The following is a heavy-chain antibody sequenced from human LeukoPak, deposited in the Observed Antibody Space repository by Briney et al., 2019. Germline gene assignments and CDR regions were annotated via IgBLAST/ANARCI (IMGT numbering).Heavy chain of an antibody. J-gene: IGHJ4*02. CDR3: ARVNINNWHSCDY. Sequence: SETLSLTCAVSGGSISRSNWWSWVRQPPGKGLEWIGEIYHSGSTNYNPSLKSRVTISVDKSKNQFSLKLSSVTAADTAVYYCARVNINNWHSCDYWGQGTLVTVSS. CDR2: IYHSGST. V-gene: IGHV4-4*02. D-gene: IGHD1-1*01. CDR1: GGSISRSNW.